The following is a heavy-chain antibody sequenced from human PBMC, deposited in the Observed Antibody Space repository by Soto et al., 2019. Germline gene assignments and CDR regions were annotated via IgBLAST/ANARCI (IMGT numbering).Heavy chain of an antibody. V-gene: IGHV5-51*01. CDR1: GYSFTSYW. CDR3: ARRCSSSRDVANWFDP. J-gene: IGHJ5*02. Sequence: GESLKISCXGSGYSFTSYWIGWVRQMPGKGLEWMGIIYPGDSDTRYSPSFQGQVTISADKSISTAYLQWSSLKASDTAMYYCARRCSSSRDVANWFDPWGQGTLVTVSS. CDR2: IYPGDSDT. D-gene: IGHD6-6*01.